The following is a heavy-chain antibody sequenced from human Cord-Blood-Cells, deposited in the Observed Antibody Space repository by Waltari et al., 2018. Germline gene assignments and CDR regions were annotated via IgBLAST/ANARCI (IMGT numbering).Heavy chain of an antibody. CDR2: INHSGST. J-gene: IGHJ3*02. D-gene: IGHD1-26*01. CDR1: GGSFSGYY. Sequence: QVQLQQWGAGLLKPSETLSLTCAVYGGSFSGYYWSWIRQPPGKGLEWIGEINHSGSTNYNPTLKSRVTISVDTSKNQFSRKLSSVTAADTAVYYCARHGRIIVGATCFAFDIWGQGTMVTVSS. V-gene: IGHV4-34*01. CDR3: ARHGRIIVGATCFAFDI.